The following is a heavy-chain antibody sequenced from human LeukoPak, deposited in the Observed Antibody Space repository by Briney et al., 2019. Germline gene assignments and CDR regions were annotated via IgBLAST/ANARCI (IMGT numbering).Heavy chain of an antibody. Sequence: GGSLRLSCAASGFTFSGSALHWVRQASGKGLEWVGRIRSTANGYATAYSASVKGRVTISRDDSKDTAYLQIDSLKTEDTAVYYCTGNYYGSESYADFDYWGQGTLVTVSS. CDR3: TGNYYGSESYADFDY. CDR1: GFTFSGSA. J-gene: IGHJ4*02. D-gene: IGHD3-10*01. CDR2: IRSTANGYAT. V-gene: IGHV3-73*01.